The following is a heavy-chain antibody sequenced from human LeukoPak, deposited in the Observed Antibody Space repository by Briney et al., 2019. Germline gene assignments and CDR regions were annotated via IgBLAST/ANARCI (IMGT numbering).Heavy chain of an antibody. J-gene: IGHJ5*02. CDR2: VRGSGSVT. V-gene: IGHV3-23*01. Sequence: PGGSLGLSCAVSGFTFRNYGMTWVRQAPGKGLEWVASVRGSGSVTYYADSVKGHFTISRDNSKNTLFLQMDSLRADDTAVYYCVKDLDCSGGDCYFNWYDPWGQGTLVTVSS. CDR3: VKDLDCSGGDCYFNWYDP. D-gene: IGHD2-21*02. CDR1: GFTFRNYG.